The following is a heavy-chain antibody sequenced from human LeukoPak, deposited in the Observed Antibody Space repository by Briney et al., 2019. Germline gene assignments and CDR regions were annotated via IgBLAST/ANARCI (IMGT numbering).Heavy chain of an antibody. CDR2: IYTSGST. D-gene: IGHD3-10*01. J-gene: IGHJ5*02. CDR1: GGSISSGSYY. Sequence: SETLSLTCTVSGGSISSGSYYWSWIRQPAGKGLEWIGRIYTSGSTNYNPSLKSRVTISVDTSKNQFSLKLSSVTAADTAVYYCARSYGSGSYSFWFDPWGQGTLVTVS. CDR3: ARSYGSGSYSFWFDP. V-gene: IGHV4-61*02.